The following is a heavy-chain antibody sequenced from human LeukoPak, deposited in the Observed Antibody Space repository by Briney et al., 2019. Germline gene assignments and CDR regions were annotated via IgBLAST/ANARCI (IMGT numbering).Heavy chain of an antibody. V-gene: IGHV4-39*07. J-gene: IGHJ4*02. D-gene: IGHD3-22*01. CDR3: ARWKDSSGPRWYYFDY. CDR1: GGSISSSSYY. CDR2: IYYSGST. Sequence: SETLSLTCTVSGGSISSSSYYWGWIRQPPGKGLEWIGSIYYSGSTYYNPSLKSRVTISVDTSKNQFSLKLSSVTAADTAVYYCARWKDSSGPRWYYFDYWGQGTLVTVSS.